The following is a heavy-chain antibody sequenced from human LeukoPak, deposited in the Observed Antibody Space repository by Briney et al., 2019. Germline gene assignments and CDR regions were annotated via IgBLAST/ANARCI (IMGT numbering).Heavy chain of an antibody. D-gene: IGHD3-22*01. J-gene: IGHJ4*02. CDR2: TIPIFGTA. CDR3: AREPDDSSGYEPLYFDY. Sequence: SVKVSCKASGGTFSSYAISWVRQAPGQGLEWMGGTIPIFGTANYAQKFQGGVTITADESTSTAYMELSSLRSEDTAVYYCAREPDDSSGYEPLYFDYWGQGTLVTVSS. V-gene: IGHV1-69*13. CDR1: GGTFSSYA.